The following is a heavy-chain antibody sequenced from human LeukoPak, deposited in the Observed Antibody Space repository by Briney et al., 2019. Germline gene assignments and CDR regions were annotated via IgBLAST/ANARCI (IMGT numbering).Heavy chain of an antibody. J-gene: IGHJ4*02. V-gene: IGHV3-74*01. Sequence: PGGSLRLSCAASGFTFSGYWMHWVRQAPGKGLVWVSRINSDGSSTSYADSVRGRFTISRDNAKNTLYLQMNSLWAEDTAVYYCAKPYYYGSRSYMDYWGQGTLVTVSS. CDR3: AKPYYYGSRSYMDY. CDR2: INSDGSST. D-gene: IGHD3-10*01. CDR1: GFTFSGYW.